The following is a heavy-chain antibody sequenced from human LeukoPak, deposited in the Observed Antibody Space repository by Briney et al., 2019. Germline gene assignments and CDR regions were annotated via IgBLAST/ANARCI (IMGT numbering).Heavy chain of an antibody. V-gene: IGHV3-21*01. CDR3: ARPTYGDYEPFFDH. CDR2: ISSSSTYI. D-gene: IGHD4-17*01. CDR1: GFTFSSYS. Sequence: GGSLRLSCAASGFTFSSYSMNWVRQAPGKGLEWVSSISSSSTYIYYADSVKGRFTISRDNAKNSLYLQMNSLRAEDTAVYYCARPTYGDYEPFFDHWGQGTLVTVSS. J-gene: IGHJ4*02.